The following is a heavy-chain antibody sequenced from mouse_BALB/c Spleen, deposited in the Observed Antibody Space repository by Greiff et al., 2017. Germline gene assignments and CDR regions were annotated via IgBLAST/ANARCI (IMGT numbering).Heavy chain of an antibody. Sequence: QVHVKQSGAELVRPGTSVKISCKASGYTFTNYWLGWVKQRPGHGLEWIGDIYPGGGYTNYNEKFKGKATLTADTSSSTAYMQLSSLTSEDSAVYFCIYDGYYNWYFDVWGAGTTVTVSS. CDR2: IYPGGGYT. CDR1: GYTFTNYW. V-gene: IGHV1-63*02. CDR3: IYDGYYNWYFDV. J-gene: IGHJ1*01. D-gene: IGHD2-3*01.